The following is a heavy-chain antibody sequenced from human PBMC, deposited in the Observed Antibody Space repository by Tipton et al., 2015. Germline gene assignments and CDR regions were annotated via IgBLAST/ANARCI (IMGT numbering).Heavy chain of an antibody. J-gene: IGHJ5*02. CDR1: GFIFANYG. CDR3: ASSAVLIESGRPSYP. D-gene: IGHD3-22*01. CDR2: IKRDASAK. V-gene: IGHV3-7*01. Sequence: SLRLSCAASGFIFANYGMTWVRQAPGKGLEWVASIKRDASAKFYMDSVKGRFTISRDNARNSLFLQMNDLRAEDTAVYYCASSAVLIESGRPSYPWGPGALVSV.